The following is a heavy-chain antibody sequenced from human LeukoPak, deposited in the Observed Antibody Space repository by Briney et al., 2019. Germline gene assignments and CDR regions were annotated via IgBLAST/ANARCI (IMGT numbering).Heavy chain of an antibody. CDR1: GFTFSSYW. Sequence: GGSLRLSCAASGFTFSSYWMSWVRQAPGKGLEWVANIKQDGSEKYYVDSVKGRFTISRDNAENSLYLQMNSLRAEDTAVYYCARDRETYSNNWFDPWGQGTLVTVSS. V-gene: IGHV3-7*01. CDR2: IKQDGSEK. CDR3: ARDRETYSNNWFDP. J-gene: IGHJ5*02. D-gene: IGHD2-15*01.